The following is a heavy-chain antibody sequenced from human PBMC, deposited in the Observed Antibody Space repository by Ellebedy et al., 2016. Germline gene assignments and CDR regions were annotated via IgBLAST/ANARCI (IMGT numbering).Heavy chain of an antibody. Sequence: SETLSLTXTVSGGSISSYYWSWIRQPPGKGLEWIGYIYYSGSTNYNPSLKSRVTMSVDTSKNQFSLKLSSVTAADTAVYYCARGRLELGKGYYYYMDVWGKGTTVTVSS. CDR2: IYYSGST. V-gene: IGHV4-59*12. CDR3: ARGRLELGKGYYYYMDV. D-gene: IGHD1-7*01. J-gene: IGHJ6*03. CDR1: GGSISSYY.